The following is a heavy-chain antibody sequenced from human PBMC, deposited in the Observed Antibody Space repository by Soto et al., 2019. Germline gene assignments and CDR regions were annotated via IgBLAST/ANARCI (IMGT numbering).Heavy chain of an antibody. Sequence: ASVKVSCKASGYTFTSYDINWVRQATGQGPEWMGWMNPNSGNTGYAQKFQGRVTMTRNTSISTAYMELSSLRSEDTAVYYCARSLFNILTGYPPRMDVWGKGTTVTVSS. CDR3: ARSLFNILTGYPPRMDV. CDR1: GYTFTSYD. V-gene: IGHV1-8*01. J-gene: IGHJ6*04. D-gene: IGHD3-9*01. CDR2: MNPNSGNT.